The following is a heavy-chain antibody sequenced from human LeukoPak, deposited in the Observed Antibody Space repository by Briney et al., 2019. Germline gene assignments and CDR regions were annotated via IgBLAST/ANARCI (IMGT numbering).Heavy chain of an antibody. D-gene: IGHD2-2*01. CDR2: IYTSGST. CDR1: GGSISSGSYY. J-gene: IGHJ4*02. Sequence: SETLSLTCTVSGGSISSGSYYWSWIRQPAGKGLEWIGRIYTSGSTNYNPSLKSRVTISVDTSKSQFSLKLSSVTAADTAVYYCARDSVVPAARGGGWGQGTLVTASS. CDR3: ARDSVVPAARGGG. V-gene: IGHV4-61*02.